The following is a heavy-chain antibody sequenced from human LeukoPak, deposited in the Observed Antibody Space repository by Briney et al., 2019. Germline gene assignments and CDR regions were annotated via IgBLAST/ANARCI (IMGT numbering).Heavy chain of an antibody. Sequence: GGSLRLSCAASGFTFGSYWMNWVRQAPGKGLEWVANIKEDGSEKNYVDSVKGRYTISRDNAKNSLYLQMNSLRVEDTAVYYCVNLGYSDGGQGTLVTVSS. J-gene: IGHJ4*02. CDR1: GFTFGSYW. D-gene: IGHD5-12*01. CDR2: IKEDGSEK. V-gene: IGHV3-7*01. CDR3: VNLGYSD.